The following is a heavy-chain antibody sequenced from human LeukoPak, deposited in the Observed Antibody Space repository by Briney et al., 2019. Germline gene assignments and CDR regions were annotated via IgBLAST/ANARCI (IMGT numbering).Heavy chain of an antibody. CDR3: AKDRCRFDSGSYSCWFDP. V-gene: IGHV3-30*02. CDR2: IRYGGSNK. Sequence: GGSLRLSCAASGFTFSSYGMHWVRQAPGKGLEWVAFIRYGGSNKYYADSVKGRFTISRDNSKNTLYLQMNSLRAEDTAVYYCAKDRCRFDSGSYSCWFDPWGQGTLVTVSS. J-gene: IGHJ5*02. D-gene: IGHD1-26*01. CDR1: GFTFSSYG.